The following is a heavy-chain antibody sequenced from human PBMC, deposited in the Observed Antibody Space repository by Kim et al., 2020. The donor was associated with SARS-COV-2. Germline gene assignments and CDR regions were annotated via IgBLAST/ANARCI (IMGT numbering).Heavy chain of an antibody. Sequence: GGSLRLSCAASGFTFSGSAMHWVRQASGKGLELVGRIRSKANSYATAYAASVKGRFTISRDDSKNTAYLQMNSLKTEDTAVYYCTRPYYYGSGSYRTHYYYGMDVWGQGTTVTVSS. D-gene: IGHD3-10*01. J-gene: IGHJ6*02. CDR3: TRPYYYGSGSYRTHYYYGMDV. CDR2: IRSKANSYAT. CDR1: GFTFSGSA. V-gene: IGHV3-73*01.